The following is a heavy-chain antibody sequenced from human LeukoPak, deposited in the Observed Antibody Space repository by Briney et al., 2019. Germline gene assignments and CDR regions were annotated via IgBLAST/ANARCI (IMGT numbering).Heavy chain of an antibody. CDR2: IYYSGST. J-gene: IGHJ6*02. Sequence: SETLSLTCTVSGGSISSYYWSWIRQPPGGGLEWIGYIYYSGSTNYTPSLKRRVTISLDTSESQFSLKLRSVTAADTAVYYCARSGLDSRYYFGMDVWGQGTTVTVSS. D-gene: IGHD5-12*01. CDR3: ARSGLDSRYYFGMDV. V-gene: IGHV4-59*01. CDR1: GGSISSYY.